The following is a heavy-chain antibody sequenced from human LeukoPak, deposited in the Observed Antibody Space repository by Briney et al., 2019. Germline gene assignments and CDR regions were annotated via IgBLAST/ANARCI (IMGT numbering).Heavy chain of an antibody. CDR3: AREICSGGSCFFDY. CDR2: IRNDGSSQ. V-gene: IGHV3-30*02. J-gene: IGHJ4*02. CDR1: GFTFSNHG. Sequence: GGSLRLSCAASGFTFSNHGMHWVRQAPGKGLEWVAFIRNDGSSQYYADSVRGRFTISRDNSKNTLYLQMNSLRAEDTAVYYCAREICSGGSCFFDYWGQGTLVTVSS. D-gene: IGHD2-15*01.